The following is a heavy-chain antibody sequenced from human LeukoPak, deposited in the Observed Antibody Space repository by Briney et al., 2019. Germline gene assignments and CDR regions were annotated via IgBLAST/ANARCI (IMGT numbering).Heavy chain of an antibody. CDR1: GFTFSSHS. CDR2: ITSGSTTI. D-gene: IGHD2-15*01. V-gene: IGHV3-48*01. Sequence: AGGSLRLSCAASGFTFSSHSMNWVRQAPGKGLEWVSYITSGSTTIHYADSVKGRFTISRDNAKNSLYLQMSSLRAEDTTVYHCARGVAAPWAFDIWGQGTVVTVSS. J-gene: IGHJ3*02. CDR3: ARGVAAPWAFDI.